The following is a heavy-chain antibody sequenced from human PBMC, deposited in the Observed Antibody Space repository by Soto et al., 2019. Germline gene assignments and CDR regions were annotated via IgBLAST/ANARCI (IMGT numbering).Heavy chain of an antibody. CDR3: ARGDCVGGPCYSLAGSFYYYMDV. CDR1: GFTFSNYW. V-gene: IGHV3-74*01. J-gene: IGHJ6*03. CDR2: INSDGSVS. Sequence: EVQLVESGGGLVQPGGSLRLSCAASGFTFSNYWMYWVRQAPGKGQVWVSRINSDGSVSSYADSVKGRLTISRDNVKNTLYLQMDSLRAEDTAVYYCARGDCVGGPCYSLAGSFYYYMDVWGKGTTVTVFS. D-gene: IGHD2-15*01.